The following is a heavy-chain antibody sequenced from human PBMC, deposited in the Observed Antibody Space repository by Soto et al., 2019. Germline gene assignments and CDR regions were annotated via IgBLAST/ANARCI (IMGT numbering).Heavy chain of an antibody. CDR2: IRTISSAI. J-gene: IGHJ4*02. V-gene: IGHV3-48*02. Sequence: GGSLRLSCAASGFTFSDYPINWVRQAPGKGLEWVSSIRTISSAIYFADSVRGRFTISRDNARNSLYLQMTSLRDEDTAVYYCVREPHSFDSGGQGTLVTVSS. CDR1: GFTFSDYP. CDR3: VREPHSFDS.